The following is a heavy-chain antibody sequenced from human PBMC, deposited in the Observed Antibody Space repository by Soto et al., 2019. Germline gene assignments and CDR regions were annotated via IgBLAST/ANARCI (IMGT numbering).Heavy chain of an antibody. CDR1: GGLFNSNG. Sequence: QVQLVQSGTEVNKSGSSVKVSCQVSGGLFNSNGINWVRQAPGQGLEWMGSIIPVFGTTKYAQKFQARVTISAEESTNTVYIQLSSLKSDDAAIYYCARGGGDTCTGWFDPWGQGTPVVVSS. J-gene: IGHJ5*02. CDR3: ARGGGDTCTGWFDP. V-gene: IGHV1-69*18. D-gene: IGHD3-16*01. CDR2: IIPVFGTT.